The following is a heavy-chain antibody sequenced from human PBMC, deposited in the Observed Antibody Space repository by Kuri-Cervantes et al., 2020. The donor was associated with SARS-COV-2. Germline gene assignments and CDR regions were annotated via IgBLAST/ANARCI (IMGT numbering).Heavy chain of an antibody. CDR2: ISYDGSNK. CDR3: AREKLAGYYYYYMDV. Sequence: GESLKISCAASGFTFSAHDMHWVRQAPGKGLEWVAVISYDGSNKYYADSVKGRFTISRDNSKNTLYLQMNSLRAEDTAVYYCAREKLAGYYYYYMDVWGKGTTVTVSS. D-gene: IGHD1-1*01. J-gene: IGHJ6*03. CDR1: GFTFSAHD. V-gene: IGHV3-30-3*01.